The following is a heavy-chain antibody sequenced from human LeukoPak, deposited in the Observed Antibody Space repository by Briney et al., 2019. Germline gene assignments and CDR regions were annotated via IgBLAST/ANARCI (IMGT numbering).Heavy chain of an antibody. CDR2: IHYSGST. CDR1: GDSISGYY. CDR3: ARAIPATGAFDI. V-gene: IGHV4-59*01. D-gene: IGHD2-2*01. J-gene: IGHJ3*02. Sequence: SETLSLTCTVSGDSISGYYWNWIRQSPGKGLEWIGYIHYSGSTNYNPSLKSRVTISVDTSKNQFSLKLSSVTAADTAVYYCARAIPATGAFDIWGQGTMVTVSS.